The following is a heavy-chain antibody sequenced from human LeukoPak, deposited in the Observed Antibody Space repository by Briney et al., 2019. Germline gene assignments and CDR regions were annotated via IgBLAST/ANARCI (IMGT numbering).Heavy chain of an antibody. V-gene: IGHV1-2*02. Sequence: SVNVSCKASGYTFTGYYMHWVRQAPGQGVAWVGWVNPNSGGTNYAQKFQGRVTMTRATSLSTVYMELSMLSCDDTAVYYCAREAGYSGYDTDYWGQGTLVTVSS. CDR1: GYTFTGYY. J-gene: IGHJ4*02. CDR2: VNPNSGGT. D-gene: IGHD5-12*01. CDR3: AREAGYSGYDTDY.